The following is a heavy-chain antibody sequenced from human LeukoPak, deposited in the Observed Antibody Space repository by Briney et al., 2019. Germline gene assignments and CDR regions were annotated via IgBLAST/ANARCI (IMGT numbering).Heavy chain of an antibody. V-gene: IGHV4-61*02. CDR1: GVSISSGSYY. CDR2: IYTSGST. CDR3: ASPKGY. J-gene: IGHJ4*02. Sequence: SETLSLTCTVSGVSISSGSYYWSWIRQPAGKGLEWIGRIYTSGSTNYNPSLKSRVTISVDTSKNQFSLKLSSVTAADTAVYYCASPKGYWGQGTLVTVSS.